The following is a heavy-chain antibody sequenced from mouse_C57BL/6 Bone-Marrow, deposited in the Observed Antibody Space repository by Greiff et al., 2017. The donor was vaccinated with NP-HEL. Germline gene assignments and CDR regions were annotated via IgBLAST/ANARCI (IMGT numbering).Heavy chain of an antibody. Sequence: EVQLQESGPELVKPGASVKISCKASGYSFTDYNMNWVKQSNGKSLEWIGVINPNYGTTSYNQKFKGKATLTVDQSSSTAYMQLNSLTSEDSAVYYCASIYYYGSSLSYYAMDYWGQGTSVTVSS. CDR3: ASIYYYGSSLSYYAMDY. V-gene: IGHV1-39*01. CDR1: GYSFTDYN. D-gene: IGHD1-1*01. CDR2: INPNYGTT. J-gene: IGHJ4*01.